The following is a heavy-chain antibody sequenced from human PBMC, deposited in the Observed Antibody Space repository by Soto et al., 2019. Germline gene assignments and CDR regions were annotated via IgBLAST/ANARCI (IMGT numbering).Heavy chain of an antibody. CDR3: ASARRVYAKATYDY. D-gene: IGHD2-8*01. CDR2: ISGSGGST. J-gene: IGHJ4*02. CDR1: GVPFSSYA. V-gene: IGHV3-23*01. Sequence: GGSLRLSCAASGVPFSSYAMSWVRQAPGKGLEWVSAISGSGGSTYYADSVKGRFTISRDNSKNTLYLQMNSLRAEDTAVYYCASARRVYAKATYDYWGQGTLVTVSS.